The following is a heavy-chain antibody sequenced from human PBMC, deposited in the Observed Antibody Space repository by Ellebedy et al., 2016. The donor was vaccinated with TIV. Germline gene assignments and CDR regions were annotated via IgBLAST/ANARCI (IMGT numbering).Heavy chain of an antibody. D-gene: IGHD3/OR15-3a*01. CDR2: IFDTGST. J-gene: IGHJ2*01. V-gene: IGHV4-39*01. CDR3: ARSLMIFSFDKCYFDF. CDR1: GGSISGSSYY. Sequence: SETLSLTCTVSGGSISGSSYYWGWIRQPPGKGLEWIGNIFDTGSTYYNPSLKSRVIISVDTSKNQFSLKLRSVTAADTAVYYCARSLMIFSFDKCYFDFWGRGTLVTVSS.